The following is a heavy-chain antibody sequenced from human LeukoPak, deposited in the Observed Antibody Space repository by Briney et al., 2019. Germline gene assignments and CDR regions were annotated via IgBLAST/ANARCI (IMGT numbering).Heavy chain of an antibody. D-gene: IGHD3-3*01. CDR1: GFTFSSYD. Sequence: SGGSLRLSCAASGFTFSSYDMHWVRQATGKGLEWVSAIGTAGDTYYPGSVKGRFTISRDNAKNSLYLQMNSLRAEDTAVYYCARGVPYASWSGPHYSGYWGQGTLVTVSS. J-gene: IGHJ4*02. V-gene: IGHV3-13*01. CDR3: ARGVPYASWSGPHYSGY. CDR2: IGTAGDT.